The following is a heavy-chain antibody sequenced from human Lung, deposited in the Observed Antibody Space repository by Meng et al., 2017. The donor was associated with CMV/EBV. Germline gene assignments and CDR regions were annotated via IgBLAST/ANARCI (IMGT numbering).Heavy chain of an antibody. CDR1: GFSFSSSV. CDR2: ISNDGDDK. V-gene: IGHV3-30*03. J-gene: IGHJ4*02. CDR3: KEVDE. Sequence: GESLKISCVASGFSFSSSVMHWVRQAPGKGLEWVAAISNDGDDKFYADSVKGRSTISRDNAKNTLYLQLNRLRAADTAVYYCKEVDEWGQGTLVTVSS.